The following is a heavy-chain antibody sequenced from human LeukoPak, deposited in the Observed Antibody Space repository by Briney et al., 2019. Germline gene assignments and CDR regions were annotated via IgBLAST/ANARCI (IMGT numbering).Heavy chain of an antibody. CDR1: GFTFSSYA. CDR3: ARDHPDFYDFWSGYASPSFDY. Sequence: GGSLRLSCAASGFTFSSYAMHWVRQAPGKGLEWVAVISYDGSNKYYADSVKGRFTISRDNAKNSLYLQMNSLRAEDTAVYYCARDHPDFYDFWSGYASPSFDYWGQGTLVTVSS. CDR2: ISYDGSNK. J-gene: IGHJ4*02. D-gene: IGHD3-3*01. V-gene: IGHV3-30-3*01.